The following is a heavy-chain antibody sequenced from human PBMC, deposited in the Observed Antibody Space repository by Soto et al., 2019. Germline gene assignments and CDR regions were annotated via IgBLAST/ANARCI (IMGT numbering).Heavy chain of an antibody. CDR1: GFTFSSYA. CDR2: ISGSGGST. D-gene: IGHD4-17*01. Sequence: VGSLRLSCAASGFTFSSYAMSWVRQAPGKGLEWVSAISGSGGSTYYADSVKGRFTISRDNSKNTLYLQMNSLRAEDTAVYYCAKALAPVTTPFDYWGQGTQVTVSS. V-gene: IGHV3-23*01. J-gene: IGHJ4*02. CDR3: AKALAPVTTPFDY.